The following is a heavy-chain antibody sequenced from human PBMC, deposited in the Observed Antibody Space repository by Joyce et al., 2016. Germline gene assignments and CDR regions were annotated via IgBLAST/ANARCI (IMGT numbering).Heavy chain of an antibody. CDR2: KSYDSDNI. CDR3: AKSGGYSTSLDWFDP. CDR1: GFSFNRYG. J-gene: IGHJ5*02. V-gene: IGHV3-30*18. Sequence: QVQLVESGGAMVQPGKSLRLSCAASGFSFNRYGMHWVRHAPGKGMEWVARKSYDSDNIKYLDSVKGRFSISRDNSRNSLYLEMNSLRPEDTAIYYCAKSGGYSTSLDWFDPWGQGTLVTVSS. D-gene: IGHD6-6*01.